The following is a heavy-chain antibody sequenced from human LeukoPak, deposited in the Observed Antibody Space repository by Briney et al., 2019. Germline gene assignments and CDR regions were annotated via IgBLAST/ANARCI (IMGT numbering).Heavy chain of an antibody. J-gene: IGHJ6*02. Sequence: SETLSLTCTVSGGSISSYYWSWIRQPAGKGLEWIGRIYTSGSTNYNPSLKSRVTMSVDTSKNQFSLKLSSVTAADTAVYYCARDGLAYYGSGSYSNPNYYGMDVWGQGTTVTVSS. CDR2: IYTSGST. CDR1: GGSISSYY. CDR3: ARDGLAYYGSGSYSNPNYYGMDV. V-gene: IGHV4-4*07. D-gene: IGHD3-10*01.